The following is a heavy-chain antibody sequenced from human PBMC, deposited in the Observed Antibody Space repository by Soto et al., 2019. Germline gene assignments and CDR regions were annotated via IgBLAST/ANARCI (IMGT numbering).Heavy chain of an antibody. CDR1: GGSISSVDYY. CDR3: ARLRDYSNSVFFRVKHMEV. Sequence: SETLSLTCTVSGGSISSVDYYWSWIRQPPGKGLEWIGYIYYSGSTYYNPSLKSRVTISVDTSKNQFSLKLSSVTAADTAVYYCARLRDYSNSVFFRVKHMEVWGKGTTVTVSS. V-gene: IGHV4-30-4*01. J-gene: IGHJ6*03. D-gene: IGHD4-4*01. CDR2: IYYSGST.